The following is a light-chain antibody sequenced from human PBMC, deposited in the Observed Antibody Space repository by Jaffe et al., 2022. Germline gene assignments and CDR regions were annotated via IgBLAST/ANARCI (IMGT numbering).Light chain of an antibody. V-gene: IGKV3-20*01. CDR2: GAS. J-gene: IGKJ4*01. CDR3: QHYGSAPLT. CDR1: QSVPSNF. Sequence: EIVLTQSPGTLSLSPGERATLSCRASQSVPSNFLAWYQQKPGQAPRLLIYGASSRPGGIPDRFSGSGSGTDFSLTISRLEPEDFAVYFCQHYGSAPLTFGGGTKVELK.